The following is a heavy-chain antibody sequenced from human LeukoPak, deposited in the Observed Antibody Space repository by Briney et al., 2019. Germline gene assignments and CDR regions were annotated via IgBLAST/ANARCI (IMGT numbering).Heavy chain of an antibody. CDR3: AREFGFVTMVRGVSYNWFDP. J-gene: IGHJ5*02. CDR2: IIPIFGTA. Sequence: SVKVSCKASGYTFPSYFMHWVRQAPGQGLEWMGGIIPIFGTANYAQKFQGRVTITADESTSTAYMELSSLRSEDTAVYYCAREFGFVTMVRGVSYNWFDPWGQGTLVTVSS. V-gene: IGHV1-69*13. D-gene: IGHD3-10*01. CDR1: GYTFPSYF.